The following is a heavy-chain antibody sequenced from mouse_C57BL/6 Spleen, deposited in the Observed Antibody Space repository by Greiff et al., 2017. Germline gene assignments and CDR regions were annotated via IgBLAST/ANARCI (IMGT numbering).Heavy chain of an antibody. CDR2: IWTGGGT. D-gene: IGHD3-2*02. CDR3: ARNLRLSDNYAMGY. Sequence: QVQLQQSGPGLVAPSQSLSITCTVSGFSLTSYAISWVRQPPGKGLEWLGVIWTGGGTNYNSALKSRLSISKDNSKSQVFLKMNSLQTDDTARYXCARNLRLSDNYAMGYWGQGTSVTVSP. V-gene: IGHV2-9-1*01. CDR1: GFSLTSYA. J-gene: IGHJ4*01.